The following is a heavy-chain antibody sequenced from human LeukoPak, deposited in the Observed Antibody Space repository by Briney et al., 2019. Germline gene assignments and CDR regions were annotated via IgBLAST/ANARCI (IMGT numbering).Heavy chain of an antibody. V-gene: IGHV1-46*01. D-gene: IGHD3-10*01. J-gene: IGHJ3*02. CDR2: IKTSGGST. CDR3: ARILVVRGVKASGAFDI. CDR1: GYSFTSYY. Sequence: GASVKVSCKASGYSFTSYYMHWVREAPGQGLEWMGIIKTSGGSTSYAQKFQGRVTMARDMSTSTVYMELSSLRSVDTAVYYCARILVVRGVKASGAFDIWGQGTMVTVSS.